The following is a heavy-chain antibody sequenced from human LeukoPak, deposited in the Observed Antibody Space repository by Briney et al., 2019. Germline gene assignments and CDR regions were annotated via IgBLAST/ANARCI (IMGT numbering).Heavy chain of an antibody. D-gene: IGHD1-1*01. CDR1: GFTFSSYG. Sequence: PGGYLRLYCAASGFTFSSYGMHWVRQAPGNGLEGLAFIRYDGSNKDYADSVKGRLTISRDNSKNTLYLQMNSLRAEDTAVYHCAKDRGELDYWGQGTLVTVPS. CDR2: IRYDGSNK. V-gene: IGHV3-30*02. J-gene: IGHJ4*02. CDR3: AKDRGELDY.